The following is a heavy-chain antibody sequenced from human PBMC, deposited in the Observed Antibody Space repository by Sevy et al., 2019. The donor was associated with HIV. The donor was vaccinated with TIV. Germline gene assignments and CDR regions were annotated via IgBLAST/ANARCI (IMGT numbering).Heavy chain of an antibody. D-gene: IGHD2-2*01. J-gene: IGHJ6*02. CDR3: ASRVEDIVVVPAADYGMDV. V-gene: IGHV1-69*13. CDR1: GGTFSSYA. CDR2: IIPIFGTA. Sequence: ASVKVSCKASGGTFSSYAISWVRQAPGQGLEWMGGIIPIFGTANYAQKFQGRVTITADESTSTAYMELSSLRSEDTAVYYCASRVEDIVVVPAADYGMDVWGQRTTVTVSS.